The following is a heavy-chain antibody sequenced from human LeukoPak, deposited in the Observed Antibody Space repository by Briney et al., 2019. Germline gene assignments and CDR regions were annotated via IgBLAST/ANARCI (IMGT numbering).Heavy chain of an antibody. CDR2: IGISSNKI. D-gene: IGHD3-22*01. Sequence: PGGSLRLSCAASGFTLRSYTMNWVRQAPGKGLEWVSSIGISSNKIYYADSVKGRFIISRDNAKNSLYLQMNSLRAEDTAVYYCATQGEHSYDSNRSGYFQHWGQGTLVTVSS. CDR3: ATQGEHSYDSNRSGYFQH. V-gene: IGHV3-21*01. J-gene: IGHJ1*01. CDR1: GFTLRSYT.